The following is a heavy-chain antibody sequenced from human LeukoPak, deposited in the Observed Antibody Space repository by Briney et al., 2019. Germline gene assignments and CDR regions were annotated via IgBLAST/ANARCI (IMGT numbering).Heavy chain of an antibody. CDR1: GYTFTGYY. CDR3: ARVRGYYYGMDV. V-gene: IGHV1-2*02. J-gene: IGHJ6*02. Sequence: GASVKVSCKASGYTFTGYYMHWVRQAPGQGLEWMGWINPNSGGTNYAQKFQGRVTMTRDTSISTAYMELSSLRSEDTAVYYCARVRGYYYGMDVWGQGTTVTVSS. CDR2: INPNSGGT.